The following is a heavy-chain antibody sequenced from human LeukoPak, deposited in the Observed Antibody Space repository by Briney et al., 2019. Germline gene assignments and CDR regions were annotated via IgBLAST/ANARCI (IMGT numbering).Heavy chain of an antibody. CDR1: GFPFSSYW. J-gene: IGHJ5*02. CDR2: IKEDGGET. CDR3: ARATASNWFDP. Sequence: PGGSLRLSCAASGFPFSSYWMSWVRQAPGKGLEWVASIKEDGGETNYLDSVKGRFTISRDNAKNSLYLQMNSLRAEDTAVYYCARATASNWFDPWGQGTLVPVSS. D-gene: IGHD2-21*01. V-gene: IGHV3-7*01.